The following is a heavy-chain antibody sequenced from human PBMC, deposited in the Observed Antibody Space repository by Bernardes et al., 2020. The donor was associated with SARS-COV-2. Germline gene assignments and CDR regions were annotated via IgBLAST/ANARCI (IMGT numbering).Heavy chain of an antibody. CDR2: ISWNSGSI. V-gene: IGHV3-9*01. Sequence: GGSLRLSCAASGFTFDDYAMHWVRQAPGKGLEWVSGISWNSGSIGYADSVKGRFTISRDNAKNSLYLQMNSLRAEDTALYYCANIDDYLTLWGQGTLVTVSS. D-gene: IGHD4-17*01. CDR1: GFTFDDYA. CDR3: ANIDDYLTL. J-gene: IGHJ1*01.